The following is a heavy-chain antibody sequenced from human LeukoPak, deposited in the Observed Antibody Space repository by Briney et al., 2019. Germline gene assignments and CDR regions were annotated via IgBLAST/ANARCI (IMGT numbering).Heavy chain of an antibody. D-gene: IGHD1-26*01. CDR2: ISGSGGRT. CDR1: VFTFSSYG. V-gene: IGHV3-23*01. Sequence: GGSLRLSCAASVFTFSSYGMSWVRQAPGKGLEWVSGISGSGGRTDYADSVKGRFIISRDNAKNTLFLQMNSLRAEDTAVYYCAKGSREWELLDAFDIWGQGTMVTVSS. J-gene: IGHJ3*02. CDR3: AKGSREWELLDAFDI.